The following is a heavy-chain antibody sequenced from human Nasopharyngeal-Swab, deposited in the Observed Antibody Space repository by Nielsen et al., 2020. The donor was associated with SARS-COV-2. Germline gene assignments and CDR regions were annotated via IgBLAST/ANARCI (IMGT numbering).Heavy chain of an antibody. V-gene: IGHV3-23*01. CDR3: AKSPPYYYDSSGYYDY. J-gene: IGHJ4*02. D-gene: IGHD3-22*01. CDR1: GFTFSSYA. Sequence: GESLKISCAASGFTFSSYAMSWVRQAPGKGLEWVSAISGSGGSTYYADSVKGRFTISRDNSKNTLYLQMNSLRAKDTAVYYCAKSPPYYYDSSGYYDYWGQGTLVTVSS. CDR2: ISGSGGST.